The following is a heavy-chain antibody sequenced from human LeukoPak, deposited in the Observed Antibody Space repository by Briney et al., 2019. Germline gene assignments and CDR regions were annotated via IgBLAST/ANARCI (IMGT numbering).Heavy chain of an antibody. CDR2: IGNINHSGGRT. CDR1: GGSISSGSDY. CDR3: ARAEGATTIDY. J-gene: IGHJ4*02. Sequence: SETLSLTCTVSGGSISSGSDYWTWIRQPPGKGLEWIGNIGNINHSGGRTYYNPSLKSRVTISVDTSMNRFSLRLNSVSAADTAVYYCARAEGATTIDYWGQGTLVTVSS. D-gene: IGHD4-17*01. V-gene: IGHV4-39*07.